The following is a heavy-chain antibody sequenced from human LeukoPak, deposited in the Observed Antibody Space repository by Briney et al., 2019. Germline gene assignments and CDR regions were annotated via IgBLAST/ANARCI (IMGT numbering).Heavy chain of an antibody. V-gene: IGHV1-2*02. CDR1: GYTFTGYY. Sequence: ASVKVSCKASGYTFTGYYMHWVRQAPGQGLEWMGWINPNSGGINYAQKFQGRVTMTRDTSISTAYMELSRLRSDDTAVYYCTTYYDFWSGSYYFDYWGQGTLVTVSS. CDR3: TTYYDFWSGSYYFDY. D-gene: IGHD3-3*01. J-gene: IGHJ4*02. CDR2: INPNSGGI.